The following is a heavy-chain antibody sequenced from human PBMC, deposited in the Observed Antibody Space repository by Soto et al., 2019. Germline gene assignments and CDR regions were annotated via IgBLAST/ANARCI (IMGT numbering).Heavy chain of an antibody. CDR3: ARTDWSGMSGFPDFDY. D-gene: IGHD3-3*01. CDR1: GYTFTNHD. Sequence: QVQLVQSGAEVKKPGASVKVSCKASGYTFTNHDITWVRQAPGQGLEWMGWISAYNGNTNYAQKLQGRVTMTTDTSTSTAYMELRSLRSDDTAVYYCARTDWSGMSGFPDFDYWCQGTLVTVSS. V-gene: IGHV1-18*01. CDR2: ISAYNGNT. J-gene: IGHJ4*02.